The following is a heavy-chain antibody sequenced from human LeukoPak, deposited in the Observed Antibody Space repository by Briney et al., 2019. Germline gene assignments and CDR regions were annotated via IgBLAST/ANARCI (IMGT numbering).Heavy chain of an antibody. CDR3: ARGLPRIVVVPAAVLGNWFDP. CDR2: INPNSGGT. V-gene: IGHV1-2*02. D-gene: IGHD2-2*01. CDR1: GYTFTGYY. Sequence: ASVKVSCKASGYTFTGYYMHWVRQAPGQGLEWMGWINPNSGGTNYAQKFQGRVTMTRDTSIGTAYMELSRLRSDDTAVYYCARGLPRIVVVPAAVLGNWFDPWGQGTLVTVSS. J-gene: IGHJ5*02.